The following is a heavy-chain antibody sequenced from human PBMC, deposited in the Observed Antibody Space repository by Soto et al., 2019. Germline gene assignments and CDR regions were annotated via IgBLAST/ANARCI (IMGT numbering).Heavy chain of an antibody. D-gene: IGHD4-17*01. J-gene: IGHJ6*01. V-gene: IGHV4-39*01. Sequence: QLQLQESGPGLVKPSETLSLSCTVSAGSISSTTHYWGWIRQPPGKGLEWIGSIFYSGSTYYNPSLKSRVTTSVDTSKNQFSLKLSSVTAADTAVYYRARCDYGYGMDVW. CDR1: AGSISSTTHY. CDR3: ARCDYGYGMDV. CDR2: IFYSGST.